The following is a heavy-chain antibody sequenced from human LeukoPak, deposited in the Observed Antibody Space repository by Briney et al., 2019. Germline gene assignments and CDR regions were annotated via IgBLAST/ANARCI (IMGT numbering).Heavy chain of an antibody. J-gene: IGHJ4*02. Sequence: PGASLKTSSNGFGYSFTTYWNGWGRQTPGKGLEWMGIINPCNSDTSYSPSFKGQVTISADKSISTASLQWTTLEPSDTAIYYGARRTLGTTYYYRGQGTLVTASS. CDR2: INPCNSDT. CDR1: GYSFTTYW. V-gene: IGHV5-51*01. D-gene: IGHD1-26*01. CDR3: ARRTLGTTYYY.